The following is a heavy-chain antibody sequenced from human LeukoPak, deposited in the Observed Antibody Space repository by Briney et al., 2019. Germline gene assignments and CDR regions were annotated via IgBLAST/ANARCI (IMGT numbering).Heavy chain of an antibody. J-gene: IGHJ3*02. D-gene: IGHD3-10*01. CDR3: ASQISGSQNLDAFDI. Sequence: ASVKVSCKTSGYTFTNYGITWVRQAPGQGLEWMGWVSANGDNTNYVQKIQGRVTMTTDTSTSTAYMELRSLTSEDTAVYYCASQISGSQNLDAFDIWGQGTMVTVSS. V-gene: IGHV1-18*01. CDR1: GYTFTNYG. CDR2: VSANGDNT.